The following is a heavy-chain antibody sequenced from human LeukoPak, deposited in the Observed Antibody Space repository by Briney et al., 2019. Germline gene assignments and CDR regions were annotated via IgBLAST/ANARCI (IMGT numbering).Heavy chain of an antibody. CDR3: ARDEHGDFQGFDY. J-gene: IGHJ4*02. CDR2: IHYRGTT. CDR1: GTSFSSYY. Sequence: SETLSLTCTVSGTSFSSYYWNWIRQSPGKGLEWLGNIHYRGTTNYNPSLKSRVTLSLDTSKSQFVLKVTSVTAADTAVYYCARDEHGDFQGFDYWGQGTRVTVSS. V-gene: IGHV4-59*13. D-gene: IGHD4-17*01.